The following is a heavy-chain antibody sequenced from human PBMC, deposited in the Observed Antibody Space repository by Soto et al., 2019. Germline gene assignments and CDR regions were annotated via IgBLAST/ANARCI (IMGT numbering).Heavy chain of an antibody. CDR2: INAGNGNT. Sequence: ASVKVSCKASGYTFTSYAMHWVRQAPGQRLEWMGWINAGNGNTKYSQKFQGRVTITRDTSASTAYMELSSLRSEDTAVYYCARAGGSGSYYNQMPSPYWGQGTLVTVSS. V-gene: IGHV1-3*01. CDR1: GYTFTSYA. D-gene: IGHD3-10*01. J-gene: IGHJ4*02. CDR3: ARAGGSGSYYNQMPSPY.